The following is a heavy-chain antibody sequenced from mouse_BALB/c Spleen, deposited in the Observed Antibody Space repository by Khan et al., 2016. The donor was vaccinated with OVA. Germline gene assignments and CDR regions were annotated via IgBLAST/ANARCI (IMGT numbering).Heavy chain of an antibody. J-gene: IGHJ2*01. Sequence: QVQLQQSGTELVRPGASVKLSCKTSGYIFTSYWINWVKQRSGQGLEWIARIYPGTGSTYYNEKFKGKATLTADKSSSTAYMQLSSLKSEDSAVYIDAKKGDGNVDYWGQGTTLTVSS. V-gene: IGHV1-76*01. CDR2: IYPGTGST. CDR3: AKKGDGNVDY. CDR1: GYIFTSYW. D-gene: IGHD2-1*01.